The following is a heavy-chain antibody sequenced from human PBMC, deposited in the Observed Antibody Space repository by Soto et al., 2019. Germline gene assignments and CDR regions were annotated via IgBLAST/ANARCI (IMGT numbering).Heavy chain of an antibody. CDR3: ARDPTYYDFWSGYYADY. CDR1: GDSVSSNSAA. J-gene: IGHJ4*02. V-gene: IGHV6-1*01. D-gene: IGHD3-3*01. Sequence: QVQLQQSGPGLVKPSQTLSLTCAISGDSVSSNSAAWNWIRQSPSRGLEWLGRTYYRSKWYNDYAVSVKSRISINPDTSKNQFSLQLNSVTPEDTAVYYCARDPTYYDFWSGYYADYWGQGTLVTVSS. CDR2: TYYRSKWYN.